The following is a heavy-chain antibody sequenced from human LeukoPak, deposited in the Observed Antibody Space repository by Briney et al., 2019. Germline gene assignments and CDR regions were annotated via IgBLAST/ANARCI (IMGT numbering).Heavy chain of an antibody. CDR1: RFTFSSYA. V-gene: IGHV3-23*01. CDR2: ISGSGGST. Sequence: GGSLRLSCAASRFTFSSYAMNWVRQAPGKGLEWVSAISGSGGSTYYADSVKGRFTISRDNSKNTLYLQMNSLRAEDTAVYYCAKQGAIAAAGTPFDYWGQGTLVTVSS. D-gene: IGHD6-13*01. CDR3: AKQGAIAAAGTPFDY. J-gene: IGHJ4*02.